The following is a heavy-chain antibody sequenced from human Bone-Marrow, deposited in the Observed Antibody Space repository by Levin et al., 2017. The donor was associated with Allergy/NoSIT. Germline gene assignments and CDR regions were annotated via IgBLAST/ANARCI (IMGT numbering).Heavy chain of an antibody. D-gene: IGHD3-10*01. CDR1: GGTFSSYA. CDR3: ARDREIAYYYGSGSYYNSYYYYGMDV. CDR2: IIPIFGTA. Sequence: SVKVSCKASGGTFSSYAISWVRQAPGQGLEWMGGIIPIFGTANYAQKFQGRVTITADESTSTAYMELSSLRSEDTAVYYCARDREIAYYYGSGSYYNSYYYYGMDVWGQGTTVTVSS. V-gene: IGHV1-69*13. J-gene: IGHJ6*02.